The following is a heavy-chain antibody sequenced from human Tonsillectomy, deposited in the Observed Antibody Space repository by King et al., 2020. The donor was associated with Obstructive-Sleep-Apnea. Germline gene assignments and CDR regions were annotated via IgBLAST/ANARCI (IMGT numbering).Heavy chain of an antibody. CDR2: IYYSGST. CDR1: GGSISSSSYY. J-gene: IGHJ6*02. V-gene: IGHV4-39*01. Sequence: LQLQESGPGLVKPSETLSLTCTVSGGSISSSSYYWGWIRQPPGKGLEWIGSIYYSGSTYYNPSLKSRVTISVDTSKNQFSLKLSSVTAADTAVYYCERPFPSHHIPGVWGQGTTVTVSS. D-gene: IGHD2-21*01. CDR3: ERPFPSHHIPGV.